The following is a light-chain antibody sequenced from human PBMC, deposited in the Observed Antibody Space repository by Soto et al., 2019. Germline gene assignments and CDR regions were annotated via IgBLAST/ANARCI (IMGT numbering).Light chain of an antibody. Sequence: EILLTQSPSSLSLSPVERATLSSRASQSVSNYLAWYQHKPGQAPRLLIYHASSRATGIPARFSASGFGADFTLTISGLEPEDFAVYYCQHRSNWPITFGQGTRLEIK. CDR2: HAS. CDR3: QHRSNWPIT. CDR1: QSVSNY. J-gene: IGKJ5*01. V-gene: IGKV3-11*01.